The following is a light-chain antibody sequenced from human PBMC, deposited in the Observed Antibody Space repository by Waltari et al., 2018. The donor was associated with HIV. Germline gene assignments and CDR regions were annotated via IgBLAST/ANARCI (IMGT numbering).Light chain of an antibody. V-gene: IGKV1-17*01. CDR1: QDIKNN. CDR3: LQLSGLPRT. CDR2: SAS. J-gene: IGKJ1*01. Sequence: DIQMTQSPSSLSASVGDRVTITCRASQDIKNNLGWYQQKPGKAPRRLIYSASTLHTGVSSRFRGGGSGTDFTLSIDGLQPEDAANYFCLQLSGLPRTFGQGT.